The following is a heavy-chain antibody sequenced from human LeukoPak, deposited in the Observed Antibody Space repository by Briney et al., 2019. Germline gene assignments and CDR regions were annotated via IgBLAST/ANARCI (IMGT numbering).Heavy chain of an antibody. Sequence: GGSLRLSCAASGFIFSSYWMSWVRQAPGKGLEWVANIKQDGSEKYYVDSVKGRFTISRDNAKNSLYLQMNSLRAEDTAVYYCARGGFDWLLFNYYYYMDVWGKGTTVTISS. J-gene: IGHJ6*03. CDR2: IKQDGSEK. D-gene: IGHD3-9*01. V-gene: IGHV3-7*01. CDR3: ARGGFDWLLFNYYYYMDV. CDR1: GFIFSSYW.